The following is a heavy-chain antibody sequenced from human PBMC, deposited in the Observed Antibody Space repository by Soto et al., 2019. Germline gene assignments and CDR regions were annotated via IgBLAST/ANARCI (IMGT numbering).Heavy chain of an antibody. J-gene: IGHJ4*02. V-gene: IGHV3-21*01. CDR1: GFTFSTYA. Sequence: PGGSLRLSCAASGFTFSTYAMSWVRQAPGKGLQWVSSITSSNTYINYGDSVKGRFAISRDNAKNSLYLQMNSLRAEDTAVYFCARDTNYYASGSGVDFWGQGTLVTVSS. CDR3: ARDTNYYASGSGVDF. CDR2: ITSSNTYI. D-gene: IGHD3-10*01.